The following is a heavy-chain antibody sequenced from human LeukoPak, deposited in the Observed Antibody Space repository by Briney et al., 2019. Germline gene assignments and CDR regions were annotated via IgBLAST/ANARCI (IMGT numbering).Heavy chain of an antibody. V-gene: IGHV1-18*01. D-gene: IGHD6-6*01. Sequence: ASVKVSCKASGYTFTSYGISWVRQAPGQGLEWMGWISAYNGDTNYAQKLQGRVTMTTDTSTSTAYMELRSLRSDDTAVYYCARERARTPYFDYWGQGTLVTVSS. CDR1: GYTFTSYG. J-gene: IGHJ4*02. CDR2: ISAYNGDT. CDR3: ARERARTPYFDY.